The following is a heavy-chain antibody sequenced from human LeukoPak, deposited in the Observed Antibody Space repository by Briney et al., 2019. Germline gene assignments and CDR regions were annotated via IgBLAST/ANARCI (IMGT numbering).Heavy chain of an antibody. CDR2: ISGSGGST. V-gene: IGHV3-23*01. J-gene: IGHJ6*02. Sequence: GGSLRLSCAASGFTFSSYAMSWVRQAPGKGLEWVSAISGSGGSTYYADSVKGRFTVSRDNSKNTLYLQMNSLRAEDTAVYYCFATNYYYYGMDVWGQGTTVTVSS. D-gene: IGHD5-12*01. CDR3: FATNYYYYGMDV. CDR1: GFTFSSYA.